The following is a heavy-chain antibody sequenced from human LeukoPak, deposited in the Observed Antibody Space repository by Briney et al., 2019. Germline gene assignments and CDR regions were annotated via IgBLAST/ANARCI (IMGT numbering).Heavy chain of an antibody. CDR3: AKAGYYYYYYMDV. Sequence: PGGSLRLSCAASGFTFSSYWMHWVRQAPGKGLEWVAVISYDGSNKYYADSVKGRFTISRDNSKNTLYLQMNSLRAEDTAVYYCAKAGYYYYYYMDVWGKGTTVTVSS. CDR2: ISYDGSNK. CDR1: GFTFSSYW. V-gene: IGHV3-30*18. J-gene: IGHJ6*03.